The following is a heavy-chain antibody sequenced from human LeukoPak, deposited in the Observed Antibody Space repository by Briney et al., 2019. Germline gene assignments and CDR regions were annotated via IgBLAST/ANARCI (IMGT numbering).Heavy chain of an antibody. J-gene: IGHJ6*02. V-gene: IGHV3-30*18. CDR3: AKEPTPYYNFYGMDV. CDR1: GFTFSSYG. Sequence: GSLRLSCAASGFTFSSYGMHWVRQAPGKGLEGMAVISYDGSSKYYADFVKGRFTIPRDNSKNTLYLQMNSLRAEDTAVYYCAKEPTPYYNFYGMDVWGQGTTVTVSS. CDR2: ISYDGSSK.